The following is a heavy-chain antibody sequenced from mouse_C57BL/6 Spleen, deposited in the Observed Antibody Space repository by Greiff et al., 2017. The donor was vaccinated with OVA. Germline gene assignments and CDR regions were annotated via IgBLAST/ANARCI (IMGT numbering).Heavy chain of an antibody. D-gene: IGHD2-1*01. J-gene: IGHJ3*01. CDR3: ARGEELRYGNYAPFAY. CDR2: IYPSDSET. V-gene: IGHV1-61*01. Sequence: QVQLKQPGAELVRPGSSVKLSCKASGYTFTSYWMDWVKQRPGQGLEWIGNIYPSDSETHYNQKFKDKATLTVDKSSSTAYMQLSSLTSEDSAVYYCARGEELRYGNYAPFAYWGQGTLVTVSA. CDR1: GYTFTSYW.